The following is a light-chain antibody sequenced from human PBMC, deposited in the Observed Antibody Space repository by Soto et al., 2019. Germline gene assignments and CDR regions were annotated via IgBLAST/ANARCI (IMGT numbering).Light chain of an antibody. J-gene: IGKJ4*01. V-gene: IGKV3-20*01. CDR3: QQYGGSPRLT. CDR1: QSVSSSY. Sequence: EMVLTQAPGTLSLSPGERATRSCRASQSVSSSYLAWYQQKPGQAPRLLIYGASSRATGIPDRFSGSGYGTDFTLTISRLEPEDVVVYYCQQYGGSPRLTFGGGTKVEIK. CDR2: GAS.